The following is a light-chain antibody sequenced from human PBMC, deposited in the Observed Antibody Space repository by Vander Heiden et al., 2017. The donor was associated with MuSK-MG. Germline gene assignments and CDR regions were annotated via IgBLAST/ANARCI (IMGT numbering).Light chain of an antibody. V-gene: IGKV3-15*01. CDR1: QSVSSN. CDR2: DSS. Sequence: DILMTQSPATLSVSPAERATLSCSASQSVSSNLAWYQQKPGQGPRVLIYDSSTRAIGLPARFSGSGCGTEFTLTSSIRQSEDFAVYYCHQYKNWPPITFGQGTQLEIK. J-gene: IGKJ5*01. CDR3: HQYKNWPPIT.